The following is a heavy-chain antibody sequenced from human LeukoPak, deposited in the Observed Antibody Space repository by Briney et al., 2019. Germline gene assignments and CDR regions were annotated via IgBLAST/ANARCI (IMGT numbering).Heavy chain of an antibody. Sequence: GESLKISCKGSGYSFTNYWIGWVRQMSGKGLEWMGVVYPGDSDTRYSPSFQGQVTISADKSISIAYLQWSSLKASDTAMYYCARRIGYYDSSGRDAFDIWGQGTMVTVSS. V-gene: IGHV5-51*01. CDR2: VYPGDSDT. CDR1: GYSFTNYW. D-gene: IGHD3-22*01. J-gene: IGHJ3*02. CDR3: ARRIGYYDSSGRDAFDI.